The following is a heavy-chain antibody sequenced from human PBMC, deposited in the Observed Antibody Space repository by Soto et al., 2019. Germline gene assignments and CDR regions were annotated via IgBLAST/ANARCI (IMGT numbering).Heavy chain of an antibody. Sequence: SETLSLTCSVSGGSISGYYWSWIRQPPGKGLEWIGYIYGTGSTNYNPSLKSRVTISADTSKNQFSLKLSSVTAADTAAYYCARKDSSSWSGNWFDPRGQGTLVTVSS. CDR1: GGSISGYY. CDR3: ARKDSSSWSGNWFDP. D-gene: IGHD2-2*01. CDR2: IYGTGST. V-gene: IGHV4-59*01. J-gene: IGHJ5*02.